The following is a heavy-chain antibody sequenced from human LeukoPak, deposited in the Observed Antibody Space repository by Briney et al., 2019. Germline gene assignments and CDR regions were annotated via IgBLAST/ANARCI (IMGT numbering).Heavy chain of an antibody. CDR3: ARDSDAYYCSSTSCYRVLGNWFDP. V-gene: IGHV1-18*01. CDR2: ISAYNGNT. D-gene: IGHD2-2*01. CDR1: GYTFTSYG. Sequence: ASVKVSCKSSGYTFTSYGIIWVRQAPGQGLKWTGWISAYNGNTNYAQKLQGRVTMTTDTSTSTAYMELRSLRSDDTAVYYCARDSDAYYCSSTSCYRVLGNWFDPWGQGTLVTVSS. J-gene: IGHJ5*02.